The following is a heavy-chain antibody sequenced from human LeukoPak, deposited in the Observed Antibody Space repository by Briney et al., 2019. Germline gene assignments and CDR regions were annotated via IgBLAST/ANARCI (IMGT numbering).Heavy chain of an antibody. D-gene: IGHD3-9*01. CDR1: GYTFTSYG. V-gene: IGHV1-18*01. CDR2: ISAYNGDT. CDR3: ARVVSRYYDILTPSGFDP. Sequence: GASVKVSCKASGYTFTSYGISWVRQAPGQGLEWMGWISAYNGDTNYAQELQGRVTMTTDTSTSTAYMELRSLRSDDTAVYYCARVVSRYYDILTPSGFDPWGQGTLVTVSS. J-gene: IGHJ5*02.